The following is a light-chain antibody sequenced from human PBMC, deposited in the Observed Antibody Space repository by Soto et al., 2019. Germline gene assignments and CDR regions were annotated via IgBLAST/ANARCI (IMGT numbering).Light chain of an antibody. CDR3: SSYTSNSTNVV. V-gene: IGLV2-14*01. J-gene: IGLJ2*01. CDR2: EVS. Sequence: QSALTQPASVSGSPGQSITISCTGTSSDVGGYNYVSWYQQHPGKAPKLMIYEVSNRPSGVSNRFSGSKSGNTASLTISGLQAEDEADYYCSSYTSNSTNVVFGGGTKLTVL. CDR1: SSDVGGYNY.